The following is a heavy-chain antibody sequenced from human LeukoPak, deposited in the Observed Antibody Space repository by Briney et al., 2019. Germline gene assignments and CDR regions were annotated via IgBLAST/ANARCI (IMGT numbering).Heavy chain of an antibody. D-gene: IGHD3-22*01. CDR1: GYSFTNYW. Sequence: GESLKISCKGSGYSFTNYWIGWVRQMPGKGLEWMGIIYPGDSNTRYSPSFQGQVTISADKSISTAYLQWSSLMASGSAMYYCARRDGPYSYDSSGYFDYWGQGTLVTVSS. J-gene: IGHJ4*02. CDR3: ARRDGPYSYDSSGYFDY. CDR2: IYPGDSNT. V-gene: IGHV5-51*01.